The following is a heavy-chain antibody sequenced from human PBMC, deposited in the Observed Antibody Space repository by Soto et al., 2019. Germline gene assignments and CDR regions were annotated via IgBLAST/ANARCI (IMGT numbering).Heavy chain of an antibody. CDR1: GFTFSSYS. J-gene: IGHJ2*01. Sequence: ELQLVESGGGLVKPGGSLRLSCAASGFTFSSYSMNWVRQAPGKGLEWVSSISSTSAYIYYADPVRGRFTISRDNSKNSLSLQMNSLRAEDTAVYYCAREKSGADAWFFDLWGRGTLVAVSS. CDR3: AREKSGADAWFFDL. V-gene: IGHV3-21*01. CDR2: ISSTSAYI. D-gene: IGHD1-26*01.